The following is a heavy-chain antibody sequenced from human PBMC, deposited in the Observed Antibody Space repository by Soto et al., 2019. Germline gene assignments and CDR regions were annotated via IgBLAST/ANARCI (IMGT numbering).Heavy chain of an antibody. CDR3: ARGHYYDFWSGYYYYGMDV. CDR2: IYYSGST. Sequence: SETLSLTCTVSGGSISSSSYYWGWIRQPPGKGLEWIGRIYYSGSTYYNPSLKSRVTISVDTSKNQFSLKLSSVTAADTAVYYCARGHYYDFWSGYYYYGMDVWGQGTTVTVSS. CDR1: GGSISSSSYY. J-gene: IGHJ6*02. V-gene: IGHV4-39*01. D-gene: IGHD3-3*01.